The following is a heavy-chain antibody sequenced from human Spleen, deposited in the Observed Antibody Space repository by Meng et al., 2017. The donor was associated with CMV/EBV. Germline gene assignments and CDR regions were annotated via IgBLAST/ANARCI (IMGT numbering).Heavy chain of an antibody. CDR1: GYTFTGYY. Sequence: SVKVSCKASGYTFTGYYNHWVRQAPGQGLERMGRTVPIVDIPWSAQKFRGRVTITAAKSTGTAYMGLSSLGPEDTAIYYRARTLGARRRPGRGDYYYGLDVWGQGTTVTVSS. J-gene: IGHJ6*02. V-gene: IGHV1-69*10. D-gene: IGHD6-6*01. CDR3: ARTLGARRRPGRGDYYYGLDV. CDR2: TVPIVDIP.